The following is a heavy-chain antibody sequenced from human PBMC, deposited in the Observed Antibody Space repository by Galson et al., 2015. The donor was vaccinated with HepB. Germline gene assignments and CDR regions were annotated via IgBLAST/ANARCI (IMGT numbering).Heavy chain of an antibody. Sequence: VKVSCKASGYTFTDYYMHWVRQAPGQGLEWMGWINPNSGGTNYAQKFQGRVTMTRDTSINTAYMELNRLRSDDTAVYYCARPLRANGAFDMWGQGTMVTVSS. CDR2: INPNSGGT. V-gene: IGHV1-2*02. D-gene: IGHD2-8*01. CDR3: ARPLRANGAFDM. J-gene: IGHJ3*02. CDR1: GYTFTDYY.